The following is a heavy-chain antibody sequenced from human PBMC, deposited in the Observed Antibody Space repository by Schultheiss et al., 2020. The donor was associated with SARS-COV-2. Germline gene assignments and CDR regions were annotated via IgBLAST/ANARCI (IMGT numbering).Heavy chain of an antibody. CDR1: GFTFSSYA. CDR2: ISGSGGST. CDR3: AKLIAAAGTPFMAFDI. D-gene: IGHD6-13*01. Sequence: GGSLRLSCAASGFTFSSYAMSWVRQAPGKGLEWVSAISGSGGSTYYADSVKGRFTISRDNSKNTLYLQMNSLRAEDTAVYYCAKLIAAAGTPFMAFDIWGQGTMVTVSS. J-gene: IGHJ3*02. V-gene: IGHV3-23*01.